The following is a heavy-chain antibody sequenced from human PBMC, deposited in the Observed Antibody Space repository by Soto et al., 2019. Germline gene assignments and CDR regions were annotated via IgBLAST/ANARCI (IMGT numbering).Heavy chain of an antibody. CDR3: ARKGVAFDY. Sequence: LRLSCAASGFTFSSYSMNWVRQAPGKGLEWISYISTTSSSIYYADSVKGRFTISRDNAKNSLFLQMNSLIDEDTAVYYCARKGVAFDYWGQGALVTVSS. V-gene: IGHV3-48*02. J-gene: IGHJ4*02. CDR1: GFTFSSYS. CDR2: ISTTSSSI. D-gene: IGHD3-3*01.